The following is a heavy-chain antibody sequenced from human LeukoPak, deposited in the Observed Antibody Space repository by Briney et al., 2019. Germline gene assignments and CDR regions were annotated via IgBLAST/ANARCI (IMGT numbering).Heavy chain of an antibody. V-gene: IGHV3-30*02. CDR1: GFTFSSYG. J-gene: IGHJ6*02. D-gene: IGHD3-10*01. CDR2: IWYDGSNK. CDR3: AKGGDYGSGHLYYYYGMDV. Sequence: GGSLRLSCAASGFTFSSYGMHWVRQAPGEGLEWVAVIWYDGSNKYYADSVKGRFTISRDNSKNTLYLQMNSLRAEDTAVYYCAKGGDYGSGHLYYYYGMDVWGQGTTVTVSS.